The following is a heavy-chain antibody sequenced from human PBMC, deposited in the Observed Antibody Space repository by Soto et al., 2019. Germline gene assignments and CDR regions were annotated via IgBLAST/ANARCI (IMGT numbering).Heavy chain of an antibody. CDR1: GYTFSYDD. CDR2: MNPNSGNT. D-gene: IGHD3-16*01. Sequence: QVQLVQSGAEVKQPGASVKVSCKASGYTFSYDDIIWVRQATGQGLEWMGWMNPNSGNTGYAQKFQGRITMTRNTSISTAYMEMNSLTSEDTAVYYCARVGAWALRNLDYWGQGTRVTVSS. V-gene: IGHV1-8*01. J-gene: IGHJ4*02. CDR3: ARVGAWALRNLDY.